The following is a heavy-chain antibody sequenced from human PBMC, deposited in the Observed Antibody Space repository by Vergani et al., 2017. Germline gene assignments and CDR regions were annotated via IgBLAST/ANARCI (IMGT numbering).Heavy chain of an antibody. Sequence: EVQLVESGGGLVQPGGSLRLSCAASGFTFSSYWKHWVRQAPGKGLVWVSRINSDGSSTSYSDSVKGRFTISRDNAKNTLYLEMNSLRAEDTAVYYCARDIVVVVAATQDYYYYGMDVWGQGTTVTVSS. D-gene: IGHD2-15*01. V-gene: IGHV3-74*01. J-gene: IGHJ6*02. CDR1: GFTFSSYW. CDR3: ARDIVVVVAATQDYYYYGMDV. CDR2: INSDGSST.